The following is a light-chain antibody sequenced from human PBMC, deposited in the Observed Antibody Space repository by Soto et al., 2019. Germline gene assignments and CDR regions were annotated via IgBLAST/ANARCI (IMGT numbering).Light chain of an antibody. CDR2: GVS. J-gene: IGKJ1*01. V-gene: IGKV3-15*01. Sequence: IAMTLSPPTPDVSPAICFTFSCRASEIFSSNLAWYQQRPGQAPRLLIYGVSTRDTGVPARFSVSGAGTEFTLTISSLQSEDFAVYYCQQYNSWPRTFGQGTRVDIK. CDR1: EIFSSN. CDR3: QQYNSWPRT.